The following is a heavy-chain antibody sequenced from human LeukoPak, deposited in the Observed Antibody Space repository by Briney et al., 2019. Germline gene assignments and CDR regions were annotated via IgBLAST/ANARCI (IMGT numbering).Heavy chain of an antibody. D-gene: IGHD3-22*01. Sequence: PGGSLRLSCAASGFTFSDYYMSWIRQAPGKGLEWVSYISSSGSTIYYADSVKGRFTISRDNAKNSLYLQMNSLRAEDTAVYYCARVIRGYYDDAFDIWGQGTMVTVSS. CDR1: GFTFSDYY. V-gene: IGHV3-11*01. CDR3: ARVIRGYYDDAFDI. CDR2: ISSSGSTI. J-gene: IGHJ3*02.